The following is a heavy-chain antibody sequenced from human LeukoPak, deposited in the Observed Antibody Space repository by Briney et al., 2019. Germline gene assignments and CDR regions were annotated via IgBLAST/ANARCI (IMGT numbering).Heavy chain of an antibody. V-gene: IGHV3-33*01. D-gene: IGHD3-16*01. CDR3: ARVVILGDPSNYYYYGMDV. CDR1: GFTFSSYG. J-gene: IGHJ6*02. CDR2: IWSDGTIK. Sequence: GGTLRLSCAASGFTFSSYGMHWVRQAPGKGLEWVAVIWSDGTIKYYADSVKGRFTISRDNSKNTLYLQMNSLRAEDTAVYYCARVVILGDPSNYYYYGMDVWGQGTTVTVSS.